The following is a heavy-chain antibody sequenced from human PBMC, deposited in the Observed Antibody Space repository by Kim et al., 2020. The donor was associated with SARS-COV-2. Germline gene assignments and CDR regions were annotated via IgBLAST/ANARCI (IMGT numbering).Heavy chain of an antibody. Sequence: ASVKVSCKASGYTFTSYAFHWVRQAPGQRLEWMGWIDADNGNTKYSQKFQGRVTITRDTSASTAYMKVSSLRSEDTAVYYCARNEDYWGQGTLVTVSS. CDR3: ARNEDY. CDR2: IDADNGNT. J-gene: IGHJ4*02. V-gene: IGHV1-3*01. CDR1: GYTFTSYA.